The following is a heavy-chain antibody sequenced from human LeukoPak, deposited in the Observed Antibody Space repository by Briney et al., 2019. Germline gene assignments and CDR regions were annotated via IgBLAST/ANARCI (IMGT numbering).Heavy chain of an antibody. J-gene: IGHJ4*02. CDR1: GYTFTSYD. Sequence: ASVKVSCKASGYTFTSYDINWVRQATGQGLEWMGWMNPNSGNTGYAQKFQGRVTMTRSTSISTAYMELSSLRFEDTAVYYCTRSVRNGHIDYWGQGALVTVSS. V-gene: IGHV1-8*01. CDR2: MNPNSGNT. CDR3: TRSVRNGHIDY. D-gene: IGHD2-21*01.